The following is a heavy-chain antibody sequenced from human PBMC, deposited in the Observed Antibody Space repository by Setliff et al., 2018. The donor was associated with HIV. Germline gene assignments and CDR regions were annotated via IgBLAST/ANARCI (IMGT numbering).Heavy chain of an antibody. V-gene: IGHV4-4*07. CDR2: IYGTGST. CDR1: GGSITASF. Sequence: KTSETLSLTCTVSGGSITASFWSWIRQPAGKGLEWIGRIYGTGSTTYNPSLESRVTMSVDRSNNQFSLELTSVTAADTAVYYCAKIDPGKYWSSDYWGPGTLVTVS. J-gene: IGHJ4*02. D-gene: IGHD2-8*02. CDR3: AKIDPGKYWSSDY.